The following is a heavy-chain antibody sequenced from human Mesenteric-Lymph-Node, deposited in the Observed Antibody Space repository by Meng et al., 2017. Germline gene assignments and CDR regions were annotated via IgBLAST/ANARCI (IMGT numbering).Heavy chain of an antibody. D-gene: IGHD1-14*01. CDR1: GFTFGSYS. CDR2: TSYDEGTK. Sequence: QGPRVESGGGVVQPGRSMSLSCEAAGFTFGSYSMHWVRQAPGKGLDWVAVTSYDEGTKYYADSVRGRFTISRDNSKNTLYLQMNSLRAEDTAVYYCAREPDHRSWLDTWGQGTLVTVSS. J-gene: IGHJ5*02. CDR3: AREPDHRSWLDT. V-gene: IGHV3-30*04.